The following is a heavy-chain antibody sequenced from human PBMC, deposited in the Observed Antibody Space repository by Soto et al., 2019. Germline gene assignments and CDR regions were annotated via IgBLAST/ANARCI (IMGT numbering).Heavy chain of an antibody. CDR2: IYYSGST. Sequence: SETLSLTCSVSGGSISSYYWSWIRQPPGKGLEWVGYIYYSGSTNYNPSLKSRVTISVDTSKNQFSLKLSSVTAADTAVYYCAGSYCSGGSCYLLGYYGMGVWGQGTPVTVSS. J-gene: IGHJ6*02. CDR1: GGSISSYY. D-gene: IGHD2-15*01. CDR3: AGSYCSGGSCYLLGYYGMGV. V-gene: IGHV4-59*01.